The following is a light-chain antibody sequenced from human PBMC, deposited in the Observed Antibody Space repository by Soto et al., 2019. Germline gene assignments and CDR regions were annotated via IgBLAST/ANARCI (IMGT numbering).Light chain of an antibody. CDR1: QSVSSSS. CDR2: GAS. V-gene: IGKV3-20*01. Sequence: EVVLTQSPGTLSLSPGERATLSCRASQSVSSSSLAWYQQKPGQAPRLLIYGASTRATGIPDRFSGSGSGTDFTLTISGLEPEDFAVYYCQKYGGSPYTFGQGTKLEIK. J-gene: IGKJ2*01. CDR3: QKYGGSPYT.